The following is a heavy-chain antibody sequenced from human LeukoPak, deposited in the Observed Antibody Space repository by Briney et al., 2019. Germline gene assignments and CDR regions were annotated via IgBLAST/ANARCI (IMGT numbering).Heavy chain of an antibody. J-gene: IGHJ5*02. CDR2: IYYSGST. CDR3: ARQTSTWYGGWFDP. D-gene: IGHD6-13*01. CDR1: SGSISSNTYY. V-gene: IGHV4-39*01. Sequence: PSETLSLTCTVSSGSISSNTYYWGWIRQPPGKGLEWIGTIYYSGSTYYNPSLKSRVTISVDTSKNQFSLRLSSVTAADTAVYYCARQTSTWYGGWFDPWGQGTLVTVSS.